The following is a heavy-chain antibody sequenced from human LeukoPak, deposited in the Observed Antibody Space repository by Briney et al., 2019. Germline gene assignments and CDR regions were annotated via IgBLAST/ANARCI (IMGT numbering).Heavy chain of an antibody. D-gene: IGHD3-3*01. V-gene: IGHV4-59*01. CDR2: IYYSGST. CDR1: GGSISDYY. CDR3: ARGDFCSKSNCYLRPMDV. Sequence: ASEALSLTCTVSGGSISDYYWNWIRQPAGKGLEWIGYIYYSGSTTYNPSLKSRVTLSVDTAKNQFSLKVRSVTAADTAVYYCARGDFCSKSNCYLRPMDVWGKGTTVTVSS. J-gene: IGHJ6*03.